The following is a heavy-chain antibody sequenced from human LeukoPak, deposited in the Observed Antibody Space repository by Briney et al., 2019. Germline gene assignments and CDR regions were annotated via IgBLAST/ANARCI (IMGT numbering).Heavy chain of an antibody. V-gene: IGHV1-69*01. D-gene: IGHD2-21*02. CDR3: ASPLGHGVVTAILGY. CDR1: GGTFSSYA. CDR2: IIPIFGTA. Sequence: GSSVKVSCKASGGTFSSYAISWVRQAPGQGLEWMGGIIPIFGTANYAQKFQGRVTITADESTSTAYMELSSLRSEDTAVYYCASPLGHGVVTAILGYWGQGTLVTVSS. J-gene: IGHJ4*02.